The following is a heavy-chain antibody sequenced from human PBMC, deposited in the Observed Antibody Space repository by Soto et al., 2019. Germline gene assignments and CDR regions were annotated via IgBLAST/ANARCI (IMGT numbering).Heavy chain of an antibody. Sequence: SETLSLTCTVSGGSISSGGYYWSWIRQHPGKGLEWIGYIYYSGSTYYNPSLKSRVTISVDTSKNQFSLKLSSVTAADTAVYYCARQYGRDYYGMDVWGQGTTVTVSS. V-gene: IGHV4-31*03. J-gene: IGHJ6*02. CDR3: ARQYGRDYYGMDV. D-gene: IGHD2-2*01. CDR1: GGSISSGGYY. CDR2: IYYSGST.